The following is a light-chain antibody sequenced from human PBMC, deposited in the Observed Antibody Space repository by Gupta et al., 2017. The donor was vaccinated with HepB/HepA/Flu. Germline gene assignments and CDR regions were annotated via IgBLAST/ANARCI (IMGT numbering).Light chain of an antibody. V-gene: IGKV1-39*01. CDR2: AAS. CDR3: QQSYSTPRS. CDR1: QSISSY. Sequence: DIQMSQSPPSLSAYVGDRVTITCRASQSISSYLNWYQQKPGKAPKLLIYAASSLQSGVPSRFSGSGSGTDFTLTISSLQPEDFATYYCQQSYSTPRSFGQGTKLEIK. J-gene: IGKJ2*03.